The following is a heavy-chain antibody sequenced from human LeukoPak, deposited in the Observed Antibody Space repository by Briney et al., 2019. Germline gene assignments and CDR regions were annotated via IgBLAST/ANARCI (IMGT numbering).Heavy chain of an antibody. CDR1: GFTFDDYA. V-gene: IGHV3-9*01. J-gene: IGHJ4*02. D-gene: IGHD2/OR15-2a*01. CDR2: ISWNSGSI. CDR3: AKGTQPLLSLLRPTPPDY. Sequence: GRSLRLSCAASGFTFDDYAMHWVRQAPGKGLEWVSGISWNSGSIGYADSVKGRFTISRDNAKNSLYLQMNSLRAEDTALYYCAKGTQPLLSLLRPTPPDYWGQGTLVTVSS.